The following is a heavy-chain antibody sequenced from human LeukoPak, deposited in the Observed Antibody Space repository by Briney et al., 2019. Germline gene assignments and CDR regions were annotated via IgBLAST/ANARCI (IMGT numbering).Heavy chain of an antibody. D-gene: IGHD3-16*02. Sequence: GGSLRLSCAASGFTFSSYWMCWVRQDPGKGLAWVSCIKTDGSITAYAGSVKGRFTISRDISKNTLYLQMNSLRAEDTAVYYCAKDRLPLGELSLFDYWGQGTLVTVSS. V-gene: IGHV3-74*01. CDR3: AKDRLPLGELSLFDY. CDR2: IKTDGSIT. CDR1: GFTFSSYW. J-gene: IGHJ4*02.